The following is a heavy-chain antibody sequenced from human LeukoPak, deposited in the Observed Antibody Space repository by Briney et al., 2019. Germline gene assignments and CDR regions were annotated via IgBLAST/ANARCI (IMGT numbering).Heavy chain of an antibody. CDR1: GGSISSTNW. CDR3: ARRGSAYSSHDMIIVGYFDL. Sequence: SETLSLTCAVSGGSISSTNWWSWVRQPPGKGLEWIGEIYHRGSTNLNPSLKSRVIISLDKSKNQFSLKLNSVTAADTAVYYCARRGSAYSSHDMIIVGYFDLWGRGTLVTVSS. V-gene: IGHV4-4*02. CDR2: IYHRGST. D-gene: IGHD6-13*01. J-gene: IGHJ2*01.